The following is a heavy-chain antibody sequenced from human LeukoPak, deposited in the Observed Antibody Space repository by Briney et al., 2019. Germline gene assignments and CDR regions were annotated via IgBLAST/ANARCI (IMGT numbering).Heavy chain of an antibody. CDR2: ISSYNGNT. CDR3: ASGKNYDFWSGYPPFDY. D-gene: IGHD3-3*01. CDR1: GYTFTSYG. V-gene: IGHV1-18*01. J-gene: IGHJ4*02. Sequence: SVKVSCKASGYTFTSYGISWVRQAPGQGLEWMGWISSYNGNTNYAQKLQGRVTMTTDTSTSTAYMELRSLRSDDTAVYYCASGKNYDFWSGYPPFDYWGQGTLVTVLS.